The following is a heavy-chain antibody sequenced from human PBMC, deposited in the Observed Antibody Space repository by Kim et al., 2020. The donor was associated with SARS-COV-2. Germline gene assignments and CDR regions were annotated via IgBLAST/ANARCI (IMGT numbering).Heavy chain of an antibody. CDR1: GGSFSGFY. D-gene: IGHD3-10*01. J-gene: IGHJ6*02. V-gene: IGHV4-34*01. CDR3: SRGGKGFVYGHYYFGMDV. Sequence: SETLSLTCVVNGGSFSGFYWTWIRQSPGKGLEWIGEINHSGTTRSNPTLKSRVTISVDTSNNHFSLKLSSVTAADTAVYFCSRGGKGFVYGHYYFGMDVWGQGTTVTVSS. CDR2: INHSGTT.